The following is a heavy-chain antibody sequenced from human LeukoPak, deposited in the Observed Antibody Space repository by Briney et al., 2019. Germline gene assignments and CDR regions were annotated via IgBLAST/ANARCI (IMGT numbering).Heavy chain of an antibody. D-gene: IGHD5-18*01. CDR3: ARVPGGNSYGPFDY. CDR1: GFTFSSHW. CDR2: TNTDGSST. V-gene: IGHV3-74*01. Sequence: GGSLRLSCAASGFTFSSHWMHWARQAPGKGLVWVSRTNTDGSSTSYADSVKGRFTISRDNAKNTLYLQMNSLRAEDTAVYFCARVPGGNSYGPFDYWGQGTLVTVSS. J-gene: IGHJ4*02.